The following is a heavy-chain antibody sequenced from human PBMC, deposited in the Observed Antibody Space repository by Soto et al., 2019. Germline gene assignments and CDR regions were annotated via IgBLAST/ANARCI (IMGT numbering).Heavy chain of an antibody. CDR2: ISGSDGKT. D-gene: IGHD3-10*01. V-gene: IGHV3-23*01. CDR3: ARWSSLDY. CDR1: GFSFGSYA. J-gene: IGHJ4*02. Sequence: PGGSLRLSCAASGFSFGSYALSWVRQAPGKGLEWVSTISGSDGKTFYADSVKGRFSISRDTSQSTLYLQMNSLRADDTAMYFCARWSSLDYWGQGTRITLS.